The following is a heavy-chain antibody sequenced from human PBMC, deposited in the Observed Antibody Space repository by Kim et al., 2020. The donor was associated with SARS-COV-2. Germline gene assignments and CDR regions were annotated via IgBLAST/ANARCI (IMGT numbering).Heavy chain of an antibody. V-gene: IGHV1-24*01. D-gene: IGHD6-6*01. CDR3: ATTTSSIQPGEAFDI. Sequence: QKFQGRVTMTEDTSTDTAYLALSSLRSEETAVYYCATTTSSIQPGEAFDIWGQGTMVTVSS. J-gene: IGHJ3*02.